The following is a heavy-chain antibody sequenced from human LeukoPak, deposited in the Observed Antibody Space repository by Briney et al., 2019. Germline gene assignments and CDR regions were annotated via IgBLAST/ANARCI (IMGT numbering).Heavy chain of an antibody. V-gene: IGHV3-23*01. CDR3: AKENPVGGTNYFDY. CDR2: ITGGGDSI. Sequence: GGSLRLSCAASGFTFSRFPMSWLRQAPGKVLEWVSAITGGGDSIYYADSMKGRFTISRDNSKNTLYLQMNTLRAEDRAVYYCAKENPVGGTNYFDYWGQGTLVTVSS. J-gene: IGHJ4*02. D-gene: IGHD1-26*01. CDR1: GFTFSRFP.